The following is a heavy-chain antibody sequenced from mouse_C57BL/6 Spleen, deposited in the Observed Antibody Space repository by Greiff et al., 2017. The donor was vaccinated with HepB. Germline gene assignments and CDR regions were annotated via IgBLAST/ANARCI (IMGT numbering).Heavy chain of an antibody. D-gene: IGHD2-4*01. CDR1: GYAFSSYW. Sequence: VQRVESGAELVKPGASVKISCKASGYAFSSYWMNWVKQRPGKGLEWIGQIYPGDGDTNYNGKFKGKATLTADKSSSTAYMQLSSLTSEDSAVYFCARRGFYDYDAFDYWGQGTTLTVSS. J-gene: IGHJ2*01. V-gene: IGHV1-80*01. CDR3: ARRGFYDYDAFDY. CDR2: IYPGDGDT.